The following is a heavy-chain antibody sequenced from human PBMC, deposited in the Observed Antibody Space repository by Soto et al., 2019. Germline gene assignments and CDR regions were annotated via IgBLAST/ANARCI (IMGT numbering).Heavy chain of an antibody. J-gene: IGHJ6*02. D-gene: IGHD4-4*01. Sequence: GASVKVSCKASGGTFSSYAISWVRQAPGQGLEWMGGIIPIFGTANYAQKFQGRVTITADKSTSTAYMELSSLRSEDTAVYYCARNYEAPLTVTSRVYYYYYGMDVWGQGTTVTVSS. CDR3: ARNYEAPLTVTSRVYYYYYGMDV. V-gene: IGHV1-69*06. CDR2: IIPIFGTA. CDR1: GGTFSSYA.